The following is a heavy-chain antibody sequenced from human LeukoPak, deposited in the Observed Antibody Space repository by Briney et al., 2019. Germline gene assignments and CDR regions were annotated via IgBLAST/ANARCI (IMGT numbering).Heavy chain of an antibody. D-gene: IGHD2-2*01. J-gene: IGHJ5*02. CDR2: IYYSGST. CDR3: ARRGYCSSTSCYECWFDP. Sequence: SETLSLTCTVSGGSISSSSYYWGWIRQPPGKGLAWIGIIYYSGSTYYNPSLKSRLTISVDTSKNQFSLKLSSVTATDTAMYYCARRGYCSSTSCYECWFDPWGQGTLVTVSA. V-gene: IGHV4-39*01. CDR1: GGSISSSSYY.